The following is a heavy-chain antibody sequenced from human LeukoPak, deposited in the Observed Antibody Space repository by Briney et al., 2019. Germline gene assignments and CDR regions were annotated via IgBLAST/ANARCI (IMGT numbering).Heavy chain of an antibody. Sequence: PGRSLRLSCAASGFTFSIYAMSCVRQAPRQGLQSASALSGSGGSTYYADSVKGRFTISRDNSKNTLYLQMNSLRAEDTAVYYCAKDMEDAGSSWYEGYYFDYWGQGTLVTVSS. J-gene: IGHJ4*02. D-gene: IGHD6-13*01. CDR2: LSGSGGST. CDR1: GFTFSIYA. CDR3: AKDMEDAGSSWYEGYYFDY. V-gene: IGHV3-23*01.